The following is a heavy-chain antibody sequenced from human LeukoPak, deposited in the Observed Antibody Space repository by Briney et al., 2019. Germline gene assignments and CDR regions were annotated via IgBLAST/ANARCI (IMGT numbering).Heavy chain of an antibody. CDR2: ISYDGSNK. CDR1: GFTFSSYA. CDR3: AKALTPLWFGEKADFYYYYGMDV. D-gene: IGHD3-10*01. Sequence: GGSLRLSCAASGFTFSSYAMHWVRQAPGKGLEWVAVISYDGSNKYYADSVKGRFTISRDNSKNTLYLQMNSLRAEDTAVYYCAKALTPLWFGEKADFYYYYGMDVWGQGTTVTVSS. J-gene: IGHJ6*02. V-gene: IGHV3-30*04.